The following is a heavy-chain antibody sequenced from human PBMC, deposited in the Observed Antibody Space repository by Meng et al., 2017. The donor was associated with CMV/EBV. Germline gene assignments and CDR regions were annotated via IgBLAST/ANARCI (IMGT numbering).Heavy chain of an antibody. V-gene: IGHV1-46*01. Sequence: QVMLVQFGAEVKKPVSQVKVSCKASGYTLTSYYMHWVRQAPGQGLEWMGIINPSGGSTSYAQKFQGRVTMTRDTSTSTVYMELSSLRSEDTAVYYCARTAQGRNWFDPWGQGTLVTVSS. CDR3: ARTAQGRNWFDP. CDR2: INPSGGST. D-gene: IGHD2-21*02. CDR1: GYTLTSYY. J-gene: IGHJ5*02.